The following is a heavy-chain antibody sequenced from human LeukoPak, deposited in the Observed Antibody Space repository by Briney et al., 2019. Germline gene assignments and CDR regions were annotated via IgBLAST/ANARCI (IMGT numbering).Heavy chain of an antibody. CDR2: IYHSGKT. J-gene: IGHJ4*02. V-gene: IGHV4-4*02. Sequence: SSETLSLTCAVSGGSISSSNWWSWVRQPPGKGLEWIGEIYHSGKTNYNPSLKSRVTMSLDTSKSQFSLRLNSVTAADTAVYYCAKIVGLPATMAYFDYWGQGILITVSS. CDR3: AKIVGLPATMAYFDY. CDR1: GGSISSSNW. D-gene: IGHD2-2*01.